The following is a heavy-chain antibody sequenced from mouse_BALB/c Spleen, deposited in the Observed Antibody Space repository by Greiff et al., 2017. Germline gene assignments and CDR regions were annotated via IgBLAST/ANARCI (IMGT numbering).Heavy chain of an antibody. CDR3: TRGGLQAPAWFAY. J-gene: IGHJ3*01. V-gene: IGHV1S22*01. Sequence: LQQPGSELVRPGASVKLSCKASGYTFTSYWMHWVKQRPGQGLEWIGNIYPGSGSTNYDEKFKSKATLTVDTSSSTAYMQLSSLTSEDSAIYYCTRGGLQAPAWFAYWGQGTLVTVSA. CDR2: IYPGSGST. D-gene: IGHD2-4*01. CDR1: GYTFTSYW.